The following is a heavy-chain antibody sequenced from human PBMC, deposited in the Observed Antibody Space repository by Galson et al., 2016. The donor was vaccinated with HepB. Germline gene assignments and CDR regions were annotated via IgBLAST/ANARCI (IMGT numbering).Heavy chain of an antibody. CDR2: IYPGDSDT. Sequence: SGAEVKKPGESLKISCKGSGYTFSDYWIARVRQMPGKGLEWMGIIYPGDSDTIYSPSFQGQVTISADQSISTAYLQGSSLKDSDPAMYYCARRGLPSFGDLFKGHYFDYWGQGTLVTVSS. D-gene: IGHD3-10*01. CDR3: ARRGLPSFGDLFKGHYFDY. J-gene: IGHJ4*02. V-gene: IGHV5-51*01. CDR1: GYTFSDYW.